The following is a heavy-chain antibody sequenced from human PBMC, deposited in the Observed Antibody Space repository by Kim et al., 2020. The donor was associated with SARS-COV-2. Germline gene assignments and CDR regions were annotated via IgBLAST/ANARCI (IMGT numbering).Heavy chain of an antibody. V-gene: IGHV3-48*02. J-gene: IGHJ4*02. D-gene: IGHD1-20*01. Sequence: GGSLRLSCAASGFTFITYNMNWVRQAPGKWLEWISYIGGRGGPTYYAESVKGRFTISRDNAKNSLYLQMNSLGDEDTAVYYCARDHNWAFDYWGQGALVTVSS. CDR1: GFTFITYN. CDR3: ARDHNWAFDY. CDR2: IGGRGGPT.